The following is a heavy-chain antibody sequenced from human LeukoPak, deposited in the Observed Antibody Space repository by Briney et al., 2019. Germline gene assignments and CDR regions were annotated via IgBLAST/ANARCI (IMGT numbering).Heavy chain of an antibody. D-gene: IGHD1-26*01. CDR3: ARFRGAAFYYYYMDV. Sequence: GGSLRLSCAASGFTFSSHGMSWVRQAPGKGLEWVSYISSSSSTIYYADSVKGQFTISRDNAKNSLYLQMNSLRAEDTAVYYCARFRGAAFYYYYMDVWGKGTTVTVSS. V-gene: IGHV3-48*01. J-gene: IGHJ6*03. CDR2: ISSSSSTI. CDR1: GFTFSSHG.